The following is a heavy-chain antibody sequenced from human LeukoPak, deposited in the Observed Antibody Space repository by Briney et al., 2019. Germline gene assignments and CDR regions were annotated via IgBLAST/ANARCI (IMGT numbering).Heavy chain of an antibody. CDR3: ASPSDGIAVADYYYYMDV. CDR1: GYTFTSYA. Sequence: ASVKVSCKASGYTFTSYAMHWVRQAPGQRLEWMGWINAGNGNTKYSQEFQGRVTMTRDTSISTAYMELSRLRSDDTAVYYCASPSDGIAVADYYYYMDVWGKGTTVTVSS. V-gene: IGHV1-3*01. D-gene: IGHD6-19*01. J-gene: IGHJ6*03. CDR2: INAGNGNT.